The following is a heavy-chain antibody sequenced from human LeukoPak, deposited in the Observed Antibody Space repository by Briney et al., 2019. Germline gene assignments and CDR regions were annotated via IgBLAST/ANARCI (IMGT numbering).Heavy chain of an antibody. V-gene: IGHV3-53*01. CDR3: ARGYCSGDSCYPAPFDY. D-gene: IGHD2-15*01. J-gene: IGHJ4*02. CDR1: GFTFSSYS. CDR2: IYSGGST. Sequence: GGSLRLSCAASGFTFSSYSMNWVRQAPGKGLEWVSIIYSGGSTYYADSVKGRFTISRDNSKNTLYLQMNSLRAEDTAVYYCARGYCSGDSCYPAPFDYWGQGSLVTVSS.